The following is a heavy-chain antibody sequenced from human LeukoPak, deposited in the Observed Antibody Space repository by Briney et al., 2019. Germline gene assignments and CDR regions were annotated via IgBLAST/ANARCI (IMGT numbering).Heavy chain of an antibody. CDR2: ISRSGSTK. CDR1: GFTFSDYN. Sequence: GGSLRLSCAASGFTFSDYNMRWIRQAPGKGLEWVSSISRSGSTKYYADSVKGRFTISRDNSKNTVYLQMNSLRAEDTAIYYCAKHSHDGSAPYYEVQLDYWGQGTLVTVSS. CDR3: AKHSHDGSAPYYEVQLDY. V-gene: IGHV3-11*01. D-gene: IGHD3-22*01. J-gene: IGHJ4*02.